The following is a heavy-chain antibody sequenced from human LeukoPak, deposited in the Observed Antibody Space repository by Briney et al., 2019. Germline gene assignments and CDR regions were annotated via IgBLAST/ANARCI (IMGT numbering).Heavy chain of an antibody. V-gene: IGHV3-53*01. J-gene: IGHJ4*02. D-gene: IGHD2-15*01. CDR3: AISLGVVVAAKPLGAFDY. Sequence: QSGGSLRLSCAASGFTVSSNYMSWVRQAPGKGLEWASVIYSGGSTYYADSVKGRFTISRDNSKNTLYLQMNSLRAEDTAVYYCAISLGVVVAAKPLGAFDYWGQGTLVTVSS. CDR1: GFTVSSNY. CDR2: IYSGGST.